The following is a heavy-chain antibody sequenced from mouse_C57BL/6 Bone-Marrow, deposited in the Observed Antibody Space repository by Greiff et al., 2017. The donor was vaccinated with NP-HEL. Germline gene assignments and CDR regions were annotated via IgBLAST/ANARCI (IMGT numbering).Heavy chain of an antibody. V-gene: IGHV5-12*01. CDR3: ARPIYYDYAGFAY. Sequence: DVKLVESGGGLVQPGGSLKLSCAASGFTFSDYYMYWVRQTPEKRLEWVAYISNGGGSTYYPDTVKGRFTISRDNAKNTLYLQMSRLKSEDTAMYYCARPIYYDYAGFAYWGQGTLVTVSA. CDR2: ISNGGGST. D-gene: IGHD2-4*01. CDR1: GFTFSDYY. J-gene: IGHJ3*01.